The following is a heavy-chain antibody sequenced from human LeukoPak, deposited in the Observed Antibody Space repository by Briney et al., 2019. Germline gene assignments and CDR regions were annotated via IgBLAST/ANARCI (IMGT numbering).Heavy chain of an antibody. V-gene: IGHV3-48*03. Sequence: GGSLRLSCAASGFTFSSYEMNWVRQAPGKGLEWVSYISSSGSTIYYADSVKGRFTISRDNAKNSLYLQMNSLRAEDTAVYYCARVAVGGTRAFDIWGQGTTVTVSS. CDR3: ARVAVGGTRAFDI. J-gene: IGHJ3*02. D-gene: IGHD6-19*01. CDR1: GFTFSSYE. CDR2: ISSSGSTI.